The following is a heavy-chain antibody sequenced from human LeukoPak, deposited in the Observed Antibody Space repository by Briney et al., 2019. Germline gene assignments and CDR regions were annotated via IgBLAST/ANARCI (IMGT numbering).Heavy chain of an antibody. D-gene: IGHD5-12*01. CDR2: INPSGGST. CDR3: ARDSMVATNGLVY. Sequence: ASVQVSCKASGYTFTSYYMHWVRQAPGQGLEWMGIINPSGGSTSYAQKFQGRVTMTTDTSTSTAYMELRSLRSDDTAVYYCARDSMVATNGLVYWGQGTLVTVSS. V-gene: IGHV1-46*01. CDR1: GYTFTSYY. J-gene: IGHJ4*02.